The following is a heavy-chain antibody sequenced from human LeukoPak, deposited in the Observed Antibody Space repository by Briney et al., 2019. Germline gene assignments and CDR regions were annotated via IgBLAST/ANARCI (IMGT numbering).Heavy chain of an antibody. V-gene: IGHV1-24*01. CDR2: FDPGDGET. CDR1: GYTLTELS. J-gene: IGHJ5*02. Sequence: VKVSCKVSGYTLTELSMHWVRQAPGKGLEWMGGFDPGDGETIYAQKFQGRVTMTEDTSTDTAYMELSSLRSEDTAVYYCATGGSGWYDWFDPWGQGTLVTVSS. CDR3: ATGGSGWYDWFDP. D-gene: IGHD6-19*01.